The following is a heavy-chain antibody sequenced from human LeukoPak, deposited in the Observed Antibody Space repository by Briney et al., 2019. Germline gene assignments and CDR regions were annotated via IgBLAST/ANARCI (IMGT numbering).Heavy chain of an antibody. Sequence: GGSLRLSCAASGFTFNYYSMNWVRQAPGKGLEWISSISSLSNYIYYADSVKGRFTISRDNSKNTLYLQMNSLRAEDTAVYYCAKVVVVPAATTKTYYFDYRGQGTLVTVSS. D-gene: IGHD2-2*01. CDR3: AKVVVVPAATTKTYYFDY. CDR2: ISSLSNYI. V-gene: IGHV3-21*04. CDR1: GFTFNYYS. J-gene: IGHJ4*02.